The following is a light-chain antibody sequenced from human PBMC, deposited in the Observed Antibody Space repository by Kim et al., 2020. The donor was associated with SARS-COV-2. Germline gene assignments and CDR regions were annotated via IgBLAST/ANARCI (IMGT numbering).Light chain of an antibody. CDR2: EDN. Sequence: TVTISCTRSSGSIASNYVQWYQQRPGRSPTTVIYEDNQRPSGVPDRFSGSIDSSSNSASLTISGLKTEDEADYYCQSYDSSNPNWVFGGGTQLTVL. CDR3: QSYDSSNPNWV. V-gene: IGLV6-57*01. J-gene: IGLJ3*02. CDR1: SGSIASNY.